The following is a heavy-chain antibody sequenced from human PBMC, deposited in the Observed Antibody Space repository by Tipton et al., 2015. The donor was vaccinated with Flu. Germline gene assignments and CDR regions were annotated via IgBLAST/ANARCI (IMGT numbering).Heavy chain of an antibody. Sequence: LRLSCTVSGGSFKSGDYYWSWIRQSPGEGLEWMGYIYYSGSTHYNPSLKSRLTISEEASKNQFSLKLRSVTAADTAVYYCARRDYSNYVSDPKNWFDPWGQGTLVTVSS. CDR1: GGSFKSGDYY. V-gene: IGHV4-30-4*01. D-gene: IGHD4-11*01. J-gene: IGHJ5*02. CDR3: ARRDYSNYVSDPKNWFDP. CDR2: IYYSGST.